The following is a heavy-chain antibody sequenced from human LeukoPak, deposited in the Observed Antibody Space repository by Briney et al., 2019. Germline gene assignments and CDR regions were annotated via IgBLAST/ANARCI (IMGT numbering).Heavy chain of an antibody. CDR2: ISRSSDTI. CDR1: GFTFSIYS. D-gene: IGHD2-2*01. J-gene: IGHJ6*04. CDR3: AKDISVVSAASDV. V-gene: IGHV3-48*01. Sequence: GGSLRLSCAASGFTFSIYSMNWVRQAPGKGLEWVSYISRSSDTIYYADSVKGRFTISRDNSKNTLYLQMNSLRAEDTAVYYCAKDISVVSAASDVWGKGTTVTVSS.